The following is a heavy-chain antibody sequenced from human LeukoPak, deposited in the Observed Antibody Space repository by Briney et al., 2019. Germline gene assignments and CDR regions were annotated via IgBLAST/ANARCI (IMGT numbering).Heavy chain of an antibody. D-gene: IGHD3-3*01. CDR1: GFTFSSYA. J-gene: IGHJ6*03. V-gene: IGHV3-30-3*01. CDR2: ISYDGSNK. CDR3: ARASEWLGAWTANYYYYMDV. Sequence: PGGSLRLSCAASGFTFSSYAMHWVRQAPGKGLEWVAVISYDGSNKYYADSVKGRFTISRDNSKNTLYLQMDSLRAEDTAVYYCARASEWLGAWTANYYYYMDVWGKGTTVTVSS.